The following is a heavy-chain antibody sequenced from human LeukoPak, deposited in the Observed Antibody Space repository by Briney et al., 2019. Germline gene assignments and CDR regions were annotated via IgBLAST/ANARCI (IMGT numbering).Heavy chain of an antibody. V-gene: IGHV4-59*01. CDR2: IYYSGST. J-gene: IGHJ4*02. Sequence: PSETLSLTCTVSGGSISRYYWSWIRQPPGKGLEWIGYIYYSGSTNYNPSLKSRVTISVDTSKNHFSLKLSSVTAADTAVYYCARVPLVWGQGSLVTVSS. CDR1: GGSISRYY. CDR3: ARVPLV.